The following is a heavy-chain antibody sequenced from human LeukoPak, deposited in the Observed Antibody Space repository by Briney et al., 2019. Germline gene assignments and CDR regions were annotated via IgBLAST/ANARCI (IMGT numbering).Heavy chain of an antibody. D-gene: IGHD4-11*01. Sequence: AGGSLRLSCAASGFAFRRYAMGWVRQAPGKRLEWVSTISGTDDYIYYADSVKGRFTISRDDSKNTLYLQMNSLRGEDTAVYYCASDYPFYYYYMYLWGKGATVTVSS. CDR2: ISGTDDYI. V-gene: IGHV3-23*01. J-gene: IGHJ6*03. CDR1: GFAFRRYA. CDR3: ASDYPFYYYYMYL.